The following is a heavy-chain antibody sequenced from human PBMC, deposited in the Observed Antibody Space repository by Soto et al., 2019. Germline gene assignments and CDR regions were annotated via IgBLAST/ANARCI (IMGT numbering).Heavy chain of an antibody. V-gene: IGHV4-34*01. D-gene: IGHD6-13*01. CDR2: INHSGST. CDR3: ARGQWLVYHAVVGIRVSSTVSSFLLNRSSDL. J-gene: IGHJ2*01. Sequence: PPGEGLEGIGEINHSGSTNYNPSLKSRVTISVDTSKNQFSLKLSSVTAADTAVYYCARGQWLVYHAVVGIRVSSTVSSFLLNRSSDL.